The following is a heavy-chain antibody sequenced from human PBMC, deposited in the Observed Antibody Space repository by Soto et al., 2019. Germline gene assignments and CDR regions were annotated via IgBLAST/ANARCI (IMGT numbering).Heavy chain of an antibody. CDR3: ASSYTNYALIDYYYYGMDV. V-gene: IGHV1-8*01. J-gene: IGHJ6*02. CDR2: MNPNSGNT. CDR1: GYTFTSYD. Sequence: ASVKVSCKASGYTFTSYDINWVRQATGQGLEWMGWMNPNSGNTGYAQKFQGRVIMTRDTSTSTAYMELSSLRSEDTAVYYCASSYTNYALIDYYYYGMDVWGQGTTVTVSS. D-gene: IGHD4-4*01.